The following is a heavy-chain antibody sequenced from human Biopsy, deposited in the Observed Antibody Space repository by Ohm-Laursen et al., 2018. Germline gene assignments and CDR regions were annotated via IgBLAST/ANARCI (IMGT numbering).Heavy chain of an antibody. V-gene: IGHV4-59*01. J-gene: IGHJ4*02. Sequence: SETLSLTCTVSGGSIKSYYWNWIRQSPGKGLEWIGFISYTGHTNYNTSLKSRATISVDTSKNQFSLKVNSVTTGDSAVYYCARLTEDLAYWGQGILVSVSS. CDR1: GGSIKSYY. CDR3: ARLTEDLAY. CDR2: ISYTGHT. D-gene: IGHD7-27*01.